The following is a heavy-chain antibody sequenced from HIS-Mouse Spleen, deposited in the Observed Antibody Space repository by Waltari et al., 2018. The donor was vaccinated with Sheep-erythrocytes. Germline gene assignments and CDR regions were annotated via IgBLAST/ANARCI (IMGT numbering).Heavy chain of an antibody. J-gene: IGHJ4*02. CDR1: GGTFSSYA. CDR3: AQTGATTPHFDY. Sequence: QFQLVQSGAEVKKPGSSVKVSCWASGGTFSSYAISWVRQAAGQGLEWTGRIIPILGIASYAQRLQGIVTITAEKSTSTAYMELGSLGSADTAVYYCAQTGATTPHFDYWGQGTLVTVSS. CDR2: IIPILGIA. D-gene: IGHD1-26*01. V-gene: IGHV1-69*04.